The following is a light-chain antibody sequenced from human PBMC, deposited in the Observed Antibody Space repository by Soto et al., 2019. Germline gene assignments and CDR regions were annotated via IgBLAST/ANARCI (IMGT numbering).Light chain of an antibody. CDR1: SSNIGSNT. CDR2: SDD. Sequence: QSVLTQPPSASGAPGQRVTISCSGSSSNIGSNTVTWYQQLPGAAPKLLIFSDDQRPSGVPDRFSGSRSGTSVSLAISGLQSDDEADYPCATWDDSLNGMVFGGGTKLTVL. J-gene: IGLJ2*01. CDR3: ATWDDSLNGMV. V-gene: IGLV1-44*01.